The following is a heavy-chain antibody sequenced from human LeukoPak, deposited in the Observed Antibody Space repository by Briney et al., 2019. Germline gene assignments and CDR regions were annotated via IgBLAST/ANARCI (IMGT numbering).Heavy chain of an antibody. CDR1: SDFISSDIYS. CDR2: IYYGGRT. D-gene: IGHD1-26*01. Sequence: PSETLSLTCTLSSDFISSDIYSWGWIRQPPGKGLEWIGSIYYGGRTYYNPSLKSRVTISVDTSKNQCSLNRSSVHAADTAVYYCARLYSGSYYERDYWGQGTLVTVS. V-gene: IGHV4-39*01. CDR3: ARLYSGSYYERDY. J-gene: IGHJ4*02.